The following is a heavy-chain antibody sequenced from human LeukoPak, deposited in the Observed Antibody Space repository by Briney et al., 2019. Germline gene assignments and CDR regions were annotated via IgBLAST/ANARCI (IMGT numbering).Heavy chain of an antibody. Sequence: PSETLSLTCTVSGGSISSNSYYWGWIRQPPGKGLEWIGTISYSGSTYYYPSLKSRVTISGDTSKNQFSLKLSSVTAADTAVYYCARVPRSYYYYYYMDVWGKGTTVTVSS. CDR3: ARVPRSYYYYYYMDV. V-gene: IGHV4-39*07. CDR1: GGSISSNSYY. J-gene: IGHJ6*03. CDR2: ISYSGST.